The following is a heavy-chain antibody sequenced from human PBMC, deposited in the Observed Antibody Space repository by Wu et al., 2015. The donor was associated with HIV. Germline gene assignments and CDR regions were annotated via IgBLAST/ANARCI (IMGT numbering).Heavy chain of an antibody. Sequence: QVQLVQSGAEVKKPGASVKVPCKASGYTFTGYYMHWVRQAPGQGLEWMGWINPNSGGTNYAQKFQGRVTMTRDTSISTAYMELSRLRSDDTAVYYCARDAISSYCSGGSCYSDAFDIWAKGQWSPSLQ. D-gene: IGHD2-15*01. CDR3: ARDAISSYCSGGSCYSDAFDI. CDR1: GYTFTGYY. J-gene: IGHJ3*02. V-gene: IGHV1-2*02. CDR2: INPNSGGT.